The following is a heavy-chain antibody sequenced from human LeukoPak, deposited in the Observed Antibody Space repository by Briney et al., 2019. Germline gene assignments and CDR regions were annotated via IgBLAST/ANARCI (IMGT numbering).Heavy chain of an antibody. Sequence: TETLSLTCTVSGYSISSAYYCGWIRQPPGKVLELIGRIYHSGSTYDNASLKSRFTISVDTSKNQFSLRLSSVTAADTAVYYCESVCSSTSCYRDYWGQGTLVTVSS. J-gene: IGHJ4*02. CDR1: GYSISSAYY. CDR2: IYHSGST. CDR3: ESVCSSTSCYRDY. V-gene: IGHV4-38-2*02. D-gene: IGHD2-2*01.